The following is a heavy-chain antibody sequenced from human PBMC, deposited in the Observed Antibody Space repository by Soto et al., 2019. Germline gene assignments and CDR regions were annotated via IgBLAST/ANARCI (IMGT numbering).Heavy chain of an antibody. V-gene: IGHV4-30-4*01. J-gene: IGHJ5*02. CDR3: ARGIQEGFDP. CDR2: IYYNGIT. D-gene: IGHD5-18*01. Sequence: QVSLQESGPGLVKPSQTLSLTCFVSGDSITNGDYYWSWIRQPPGKDLEWIAYIYYNGITHYNPSLKSPVTISLDPSKNHFSLKMTSVTDTDTAVYSCARGIQEGFDPWGQGTLVTVSS. CDR1: GDSITNGDYY.